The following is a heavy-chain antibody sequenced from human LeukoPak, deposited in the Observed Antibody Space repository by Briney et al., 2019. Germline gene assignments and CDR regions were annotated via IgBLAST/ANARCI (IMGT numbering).Heavy chain of an antibody. V-gene: IGHV1-2*02. Sequence: ASVKVSCKASGYTFTGYYMHWVRQAPGQGLEWMGWINPNSGGTNYAQKFQGRVTMTRDTSISTAYMELSRLRSDDTAVYYCARVPTWIQLWTQFDYWGQGTLVTVSS. D-gene: IGHD5-18*01. CDR2: INPNSGGT. CDR1: GYTFTGYY. J-gene: IGHJ4*02. CDR3: ARVPTWIQLWTQFDY.